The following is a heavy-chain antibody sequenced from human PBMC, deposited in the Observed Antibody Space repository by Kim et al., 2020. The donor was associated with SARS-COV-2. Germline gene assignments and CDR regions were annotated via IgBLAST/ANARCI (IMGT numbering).Heavy chain of an antibody. J-gene: IGHJ6*02. Sequence: ASVKVSCKASGYTFTSYSMNWVRQAPGQGLEWMGWINTNTGNPTYAQSFTGRIVISEDNSVSTAYLQLSSLKVEDTAVYYCARDVGYYGLGSYPDVAGQG. V-gene: IGHV7-4-1*02. D-gene: IGHD3-10*01. CDR2: INTNTGNP. CDR3: ARDVGYYGLGSYPDV. CDR1: GYTFTSYS.